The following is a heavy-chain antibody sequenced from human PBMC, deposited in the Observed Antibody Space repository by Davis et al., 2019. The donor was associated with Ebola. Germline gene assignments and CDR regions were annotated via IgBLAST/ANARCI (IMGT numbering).Heavy chain of an antibody. J-gene: IGHJ6*02. Sequence: GSLRLSCAVYGGSFSGYYWSWIRQPPGKGLEWIGEINHSGSTNYNPSLKSRVTISVDTSKNQFSLKLSSVTAADTAVYYCARAGGSTPAATIWYYYYGMDVWGQGTTVTVSS. CDR2: INHSGST. CDR3: ARAGGSTPAATIWYYYYGMDV. V-gene: IGHV4-34*01. CDR1: GGSFSGYY. D-gene: IGHD2-2*01.